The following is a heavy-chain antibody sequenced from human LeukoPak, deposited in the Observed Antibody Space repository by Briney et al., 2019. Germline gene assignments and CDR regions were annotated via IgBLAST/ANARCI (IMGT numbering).Heavy chain of an antibody. D-gene: IGHD6-6*01. CDR1: GGTFSSYA. V-gene: IGHV1-2*02. CDR3: ARGSIRWTLERY. CDR2: INPNSGGT. J-gene: IGHJ4*02. Sequence: GASVKVSCKASGGTFSSYAISWVRQAPGQGLEWMGWINPNSGGTNYAQKFQGRVTMTRDTSISTAYMELSRLRSDDTAVYYCARGSIRWTLERYWGQGTLVTVSS.